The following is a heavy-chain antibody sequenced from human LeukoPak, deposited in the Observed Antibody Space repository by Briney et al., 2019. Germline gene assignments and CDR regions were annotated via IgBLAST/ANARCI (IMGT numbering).Heavy chain of an antibody. CDR3: ARGGRAVAAYYFDY. CDR2: IIPIFGTA. Sequence: ASAKVSFKASGGTFSSYAISWVRQASGQGLEWMGGIIPIFGTANYAQKFQGRVTITADESTSTAYMELSSLRSEDTAVYYCARGGRAVAAYYFDYWGQGTLVTVSS. J-gene: IGHJ4*02. D-gene: IGHD6-19*01. CDR1: GGTFSSYA. V-gene: IGHV1-69*13.